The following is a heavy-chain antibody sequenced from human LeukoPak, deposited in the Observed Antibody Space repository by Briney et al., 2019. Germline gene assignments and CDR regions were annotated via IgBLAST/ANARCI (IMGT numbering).Heavy chain of an antibody. D-gene: IGHD4-17*01. CDR1: GFTFSSYA. CDR2: ISYDGSNK. CDR3: ASLMTTVY. J-gene: IGHJ4*02. Sequence: PGGSLRLSCAASGFTFSSYAMHWVRQAPGKGLEWVAVISYDGSNKYYADSVKGRFTISRDNSKNTLYLQMNSLRAEDTAVYYCASLMTTVYWGQGTLVTVSS. V-gene: IGHV3-30-3*01.